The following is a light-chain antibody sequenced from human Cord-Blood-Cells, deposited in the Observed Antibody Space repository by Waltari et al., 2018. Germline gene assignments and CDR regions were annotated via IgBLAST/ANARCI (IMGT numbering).Light chain of an antibody. CDR2: AAS. V-gene: IGKV1-39*01. Sequence: DIQMTQSPSSLSASVGDRDTITCRASQSISSYLNWYQQKPGKAPKLLIYAASSLQSGVPSRFSGSGSGTDFTLTISSLQPEDFATYYCQQSYSTPYSFGQVTKLEIK. J-gene: IGKJ2*03. CDR1: QSISSY. CDR3: QQSYSTPYS.